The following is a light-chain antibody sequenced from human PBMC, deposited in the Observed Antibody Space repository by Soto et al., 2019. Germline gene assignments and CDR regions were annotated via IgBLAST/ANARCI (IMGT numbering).Light chain of an antibody. J-gene: IGKJ5*01. CDR3: QQRARWVT. CDR1: QSVSSY. Sequence: EILLTHSPATLSMSPGQSSNLSCRASQSVSSYLAWFQQKPGQAPRLLIYDASNRATGIPARFSGSGSETDFTLTISSLEPEDSAVYFCQQRARWVTFGQGTRLEI. CDR2: DAS. V-gene: IGKV3-11*01.